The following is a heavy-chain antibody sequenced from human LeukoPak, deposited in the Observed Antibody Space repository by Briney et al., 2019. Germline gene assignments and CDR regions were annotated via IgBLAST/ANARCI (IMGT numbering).Heavy chain of an antibody. CDR2: ISSSGSTI. CDR3: ARDLGAWDYYMDV. V-gene: IGHV3-11*01. Sequence: GGSLRLSCAASGFTFSDYYMSWIRQAPGKGREWVSYISSSGSTIYYADSVKGRFTISRDNAKNSLYLQMNSLRAEDTAVYYCARDLGAWDYYMDVWGKGTTVTVSS. D-gene: IGHD7-27*01. CDR1: GFTFSDYY. J-gene: IGHJ6*03.